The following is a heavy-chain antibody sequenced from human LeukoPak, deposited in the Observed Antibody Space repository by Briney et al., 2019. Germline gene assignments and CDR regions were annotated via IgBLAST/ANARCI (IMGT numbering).Heavy chain of an antibody. CDR3: ASQQDLAYDLSSGGYYFDS. CDR2: IKKDGSTK. Sequence: PGGPLRLSFPPLGRKNMFWIGWARRPPGRGRGGVATIKKDGSTKYYVDSVKGRFSISRDNATISVYLQMNNLRVEDTAVYYCASQQDLAYDLSSGGYYFDSWGQGIQVTVSS. CDR1: GRKNMFW. D-gene: IGHD2-15*01. J-gene: IGHJ4*02. V-gene: IGHV3-7*01.